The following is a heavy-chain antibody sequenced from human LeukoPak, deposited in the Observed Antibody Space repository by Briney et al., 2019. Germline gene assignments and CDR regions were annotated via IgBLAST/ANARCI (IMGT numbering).Heavy chain of an antibody. J-gene: IGHJ4*02. CDR2: IYTSGST. CDR3: VRGGYSYGYGLGLLDY. V-gene: IGHV4-4*07. Sequence: SETLSLTCTVSGGSFSTYYWSWIRQPAGKGLEWIGRIYTSGSTNYNPSLKSRLTMSVDTSKNQFSLKLSSVTAADTAVYYCVRGGYSYGYGLGLLDYWGQGSLVTVSS. CDR1: GGSFSTYY. D-gene: IGHD5-18*01.